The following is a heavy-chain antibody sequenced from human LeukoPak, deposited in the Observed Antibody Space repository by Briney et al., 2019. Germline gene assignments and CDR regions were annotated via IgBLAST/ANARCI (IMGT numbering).Heavy chain of an antibody. D-gene: IGHD3-10*01. CDR1: GFTFSVYS. CDR2: ISSNSGII. J-gene: IGHJ4*02. Sequence: GGSLRLSCAASGFTFSVYSMNWVRRAPGGGQEWVSYISSNSGIISYTDPVKGRFTISRNNAKNSLFLQMDNLRAADTAVYYCARNYSPFDYWGQGTLVTVSS. V-gene: IGHV3-48*01. CDR3: ARNYSPFDY.